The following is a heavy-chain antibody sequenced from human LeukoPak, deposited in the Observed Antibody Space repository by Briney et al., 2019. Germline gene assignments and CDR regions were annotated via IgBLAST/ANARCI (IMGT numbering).Heavy chain of an antibody. J-gene: IGHJ6*02. CDR2: INGNSGGT. CDR3: ARGRKFVVVPAPRGYYYYGMDV. D-gene: IGHD2-2*01. Sequence: ASVKVSCKASGYIFTAYYMHWVRQAPGQGPEWMGWINGNSGGTNYAQKFRGRVTMTRDTSITTAYMEVSGLRSEDTAVYYCARGRKFVVVPAPRGYYYYGMDVWGQGTTVTVSS. CDR1: GYIFTAYY. V-gene: IGHV1-2*02.